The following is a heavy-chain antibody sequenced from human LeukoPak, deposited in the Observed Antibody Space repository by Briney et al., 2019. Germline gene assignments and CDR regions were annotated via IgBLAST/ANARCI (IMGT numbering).Heavy chain of an antibody. CDR1: GFTFSSYA. D-gene: IGHD6-13*01. J-gene: IGHJ3*02. CDR3: AKAPGIAAAGTGAFDI. V-gene: IGHV3-23*01. CDR2: ISGSGGST. Sequence: PGGSLRLSCAASGFTFSSYAMSWVRQAPGKGLEWVSAISGSGGSTYYADSVKGRFTISRDNSKNTLYLQMDSLRAEDTAVYYCAKAPGIAAAGTGAFDIWGQGTMVTVSS.